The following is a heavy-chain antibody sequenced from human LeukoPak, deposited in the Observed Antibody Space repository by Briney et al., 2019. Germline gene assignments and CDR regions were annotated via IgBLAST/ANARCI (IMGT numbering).Heavy chain of an antibody. CDR1: GGSISSGDYY. CDR2: IYYSGSI. V-gene: IGHV4-30-4*08. Sequence: SETLSLTCTVSGGSISSGDYYWSWIRQPPGKGLEWIGYIYYSGSIYYNPSLKSRVTISVDTSKNQFSLKLSSVTAADTAVYYRARDPLGYDSSGYYHYFDYWGQGTLVTVSS. D-gene: IGHD3-22*01. CDR3: ARDPLGYDSSGYYHYFDY. J-gene: IGHJ4*02.